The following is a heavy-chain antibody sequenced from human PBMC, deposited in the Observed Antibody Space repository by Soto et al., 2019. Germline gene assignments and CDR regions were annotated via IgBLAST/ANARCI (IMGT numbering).Heavy chain of an antibody. CDR1: GGSISSYY. CDR2: IYYSGST. Sequence: SETLSLTCTVSGGSISSYYWSWIRQPPGKGLEWIGYIYYSGSTNYNPSLKSRVTISVDTSKNQFSLKLSSVTAADTAVYYCARDLSLDSNRLDAFDIWGQGTMVTVSS. CDR3: ARDLSLDSNRLDAFDI. V-gene: IGHV4-59*01. D-gene: IGHD2-2*03. J-gene: IGHJ3*02.